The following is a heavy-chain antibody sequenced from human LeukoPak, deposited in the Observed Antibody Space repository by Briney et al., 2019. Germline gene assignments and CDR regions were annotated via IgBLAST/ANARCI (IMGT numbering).Heavy chain of an antibody. Sequence: ASVKVSCKASGYTFTGYYMHWVRQAPGQGREGMGWINPNSGGTNYAQKFQGRVTMTRDTSITTAYMELSRMRSDDKAVYYCARDFPKDYYYGLDVWGQGTTVTVSS. CDR1: GYTFTGYY. J-gene: IGHJ6*02. CDR2: INPNSGGT. CDR3: ARDFPKDYYYGLDV. V-gene: IGHV1-2*02.